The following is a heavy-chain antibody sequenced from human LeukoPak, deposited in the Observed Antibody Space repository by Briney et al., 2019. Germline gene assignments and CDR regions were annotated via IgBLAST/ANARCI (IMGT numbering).Heavy chain of an antibody. CDR1: GGSISSGSYY. CDR2: IYTSGST. J-gene: IGHJ6*03. D-gene: IGHD5-18*01. Sequence: SQTLSLTCTVSGGSISSGSYYWSWIRQPAGEGLEWIGRIYTSGSTNYNPSLKSRVTISVDTSKNQFSLKLSSVTAADTAVYYCARTTEGGYTYDYFYYYYMDVWGKGTTVTISS. V-gene: IGHV4-61*02. CDR3: ARTTEGGYTYDYFYYYYMDV.